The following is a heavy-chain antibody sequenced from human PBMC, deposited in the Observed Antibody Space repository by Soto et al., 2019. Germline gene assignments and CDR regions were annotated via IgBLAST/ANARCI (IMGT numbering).Heavy chain of an antibody. CDR1: GYNFAGYW. Sequence: GESLKISCKGSGYNFAGYWIAWVRQMPGKGLELMGIIYPSDSDTRYRPSFQGQVTISADKSISSAYLQWSSLRASDAAMYYCARGGVSTRTCDYWGQGTPVAVSS. CDR2: IYPSDSDT. J-gene: IGHJ4*02. V-gene: IGHV5-51*01. D-gene: IGHD3-3*01. CDR3: ARGGVSTRTCDY.